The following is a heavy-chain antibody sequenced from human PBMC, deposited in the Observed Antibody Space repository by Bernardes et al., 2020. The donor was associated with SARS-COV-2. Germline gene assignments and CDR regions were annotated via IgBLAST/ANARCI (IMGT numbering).Heavy chain of an antibody. CDR1: RHTFSRYG. V-gene: IGHV1-18*04. J-gene: IGHJ5*02. Sequence: ASVKVSCKPFRHTFSRYGISWVRQAPGQGLEWMGWISASNGNTNYAQKVQGRVTMTTDTSRSTAYMELRNLRSDDTAVYYCARKGSRSGTYRGIGNWFDPWGQRTLVTVSP. D-gene: IGHD1-26*01. CDR3: ARKGSRSGTYRGIGNWFDP. CDR2: ISASNGNT.